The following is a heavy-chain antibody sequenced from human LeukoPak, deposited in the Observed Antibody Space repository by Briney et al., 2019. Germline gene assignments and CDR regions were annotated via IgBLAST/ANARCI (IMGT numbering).Heavy chain of an antibody. CDR3: AREMATISYYYYYYYMDV. CDR1: GGSISSRSYY. D-gene: IGHD5-24*01. V-gene: IGHV4-61*02. Sequence: SETLSLTCTVSGGSISSRSYYWGWIRQPPGKGLEWIGRIYTSGSTNYNPSLKSRVTISVDTSKNQFSLKLSSVTAADTAVYYCAREMATISYYYYYYYMDVWGKGTTVTISS. J-gene: IGHJ6*03. CDR2: IYTSGST.